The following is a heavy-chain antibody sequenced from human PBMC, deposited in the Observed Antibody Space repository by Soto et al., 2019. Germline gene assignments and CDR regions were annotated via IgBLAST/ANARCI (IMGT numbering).Heavy chain of an antibody. Sequence: QVQLVESGGGVVQPGRSLRLSCAASGFTFSSYGMHWVRQAPGKGLEWVAVISYDGSNKYYADSVKGRFIISRDNSKNTLYLQMNSLRAEDTAVYYCAKDPRQYQLLFGYYFDYWGQGTLVTVSS. CDR2: ISYDGSNK. V-gene: IGHV3-30*18. CDR1: GFTFSSYG. CDR3: AKDPRQYQLLFGYYFDY. J-gene: IGHJ4*02. D-gene: IGHD2-2*01.